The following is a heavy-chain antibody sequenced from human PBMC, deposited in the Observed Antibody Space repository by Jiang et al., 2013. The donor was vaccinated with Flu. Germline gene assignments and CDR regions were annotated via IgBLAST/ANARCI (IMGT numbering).Heavy chain of an antibody. CDR3: ARADKTYYYDSSGYPNDNSFDY. CDR2: IYYSGST. CDR1: GGSISSYF. D-gene: IGHD3-22*01. J-gene: IGHJ4*02. V-gene: IGHV4-59*08. Sequence: CTVSGGSISSYFWTWIRQPPGKGLEWIGYIYYSGSTYYNPSLKSRVTISVDTSKNQFSLKLSSVTAADTAVYYCARADKTYYYDSSGYPNDNSFDYWGQGTLVTVSS.